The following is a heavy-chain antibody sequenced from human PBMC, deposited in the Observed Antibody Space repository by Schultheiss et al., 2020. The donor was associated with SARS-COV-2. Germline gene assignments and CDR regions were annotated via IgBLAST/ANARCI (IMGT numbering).Heavy chain of an antibody. CDR2: IYHSGST. V-gene: IGHV4-59*04. CDR3: ATAHQTFFEYSSSSKVGAEYFQH. D-gene: IGHD6-6*01. CDR1: GGSISSYY. J-gene: IGHJ1*01. Sequence: SETLSLTCTVSGGSISSYYWGWIRQPPGKGLEWIGSIYHSGSTYYNPSLKSRVTISVDTSKNQFSLKLSSVTAADTAVYYCATAHQTFFEYSSSSKVGAEYFQHWGQGTLVTVSS.